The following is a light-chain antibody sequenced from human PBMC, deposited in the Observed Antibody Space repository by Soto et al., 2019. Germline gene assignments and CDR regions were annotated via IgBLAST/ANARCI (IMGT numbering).Light chain of an antibody. V-gene: IGKV1-27*01. CDR2: AAS. CDR1: QGISSW. Sequence: DIQMTQSASSVSASVGHRVTITCRASQGISSWLAWYQQKPGKAPKLLIYAASTLESGIPPRFSGSGYGTDFNLTINNLQTEDVATYYCQRYYNAPFTFGGGTKVDIK. J-gene: IGKJ4*01. CDR3: QRYYNAPFT.